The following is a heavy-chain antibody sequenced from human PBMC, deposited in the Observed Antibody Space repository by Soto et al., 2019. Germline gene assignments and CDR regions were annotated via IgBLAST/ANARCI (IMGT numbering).Heavy chain of an antibody. Sequence: SQTLSLTCVFCGDTVSSNIVGCNSARQSPSRGLEWLGRTYYWSRWYSDYAVSVRSRIDINADTSKNQVSLQLNSVTPEDTAVYYCARSEEDSDYYYYGMDVWGQGTTVTVSS. V-gene: IGHV6-1*01. CDR3: ARSEEDSDYYYYGMDV. CDR1: GDTVSSNIVG. D-gene: IGHD2-15*01. CDR2: TYYWSRWYS. J-gene: IGHJ6*02.